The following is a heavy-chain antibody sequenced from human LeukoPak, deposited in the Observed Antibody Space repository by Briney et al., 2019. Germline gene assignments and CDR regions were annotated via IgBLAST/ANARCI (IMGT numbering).Heavy chain of an antibody. CDR3: ARRVEYSSGWYYFDY. CDR1: GGSISSYY. CDR2: IYYSGST. V-gene: IGHV4-59*08. Sequence: PSETLSLTCTVSGGSISSYYWSWIRQPPGKGLEWIGYIYYSGSTNYSPSLKSRVTISVDTSKNQFSLKLSSVTAADTAVYYCARRVEYSSGWYYFDYWGQGTLVTVSS. J-gene: IGHJ4*02. D-gene: IGHD6-19*01.